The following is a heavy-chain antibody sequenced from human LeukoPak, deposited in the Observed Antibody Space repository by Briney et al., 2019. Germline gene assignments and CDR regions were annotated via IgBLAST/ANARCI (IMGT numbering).Heavy chain of an antibody. CDR3: ARDRDSSGYRLTNDY. V-gene: IGHV4-34*01. CDR2: INHSGST. Sequence: SETLSLTCAVYGGSFSGYYWSWIRQPPGKGLEWIGEINHSGSTNYNPSLKSRVTISVDTSKNQFSLKLSSVTAADTAVYYCARDRDSSGYRLTNDYWGQGALVTVSS. D-gene: IGHD3-22*01. J-gene: IGHJ4*02. CDR1: GGSFSGYY.